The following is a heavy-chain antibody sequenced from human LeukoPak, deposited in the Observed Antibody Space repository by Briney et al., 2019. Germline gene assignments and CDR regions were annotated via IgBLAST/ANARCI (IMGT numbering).Heavy chain of an antibody. Sequence: GGSLRLSCAASGFTFSSYGMHGVRQAPGKGLEWVAVIWYDGSNKYYADSVKGRFTISRDNSKNTLYLQMNSLRAEDTAVYYCARETGSAVGSTDFDYWGQGTLVTVSS. CDR1: GFTFSSYG. V-gene: IGHV3-33*01. J-gene: IGHJ4*02. D-gene: IGHD4-17*01. CDR3: ARETGSAVGSTDFDY. CDR2: IWYDGSNK.